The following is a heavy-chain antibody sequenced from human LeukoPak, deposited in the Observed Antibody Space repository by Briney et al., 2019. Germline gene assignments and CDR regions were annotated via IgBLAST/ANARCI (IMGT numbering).Heavy chain of an antibody. V-gene: IGHV3-30*02. J-gene: IGHJ6*03. CDR1: GFSFSGYG. D-gene: IGHD2-2*01. CDR2: IRYDGSNE. CDR3: AKVMPPGKIRFYSYYMDV. Sequence: GGSLRLSCAASGFSFSGYGMHWVRQAPGKGLEWVAFIRYDGSNEYYADSVKGRFTISRDKSKNTLSLQMNGLRVEDTAVYYCAKVMPPGKIRFYSYYMDVWGKGTTVTVS.